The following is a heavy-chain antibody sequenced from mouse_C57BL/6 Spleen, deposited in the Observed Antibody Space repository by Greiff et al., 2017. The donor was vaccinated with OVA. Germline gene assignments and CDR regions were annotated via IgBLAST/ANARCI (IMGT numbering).Heavy chain of an antibody. V-gene: IGHV1-72*01. CDR3: ARERSNYGYYAMDY. D-gene: IGHD2-5*01. Sequence: QVQLKQPGAELVKPGASVKLSCKASGYTFTSYWMHWVKQRPGRGLEWIGRIDPNSGGTKYNEKFKSKATLTVDKPSCTAFMQLSSLTSEDSAVYYCARERSNYGYYAMDYWGQGTSVTVSS. CDR1: GYTFTSYW. CDR2: IDPNSGGT. J-gene: IGHJ4*01.